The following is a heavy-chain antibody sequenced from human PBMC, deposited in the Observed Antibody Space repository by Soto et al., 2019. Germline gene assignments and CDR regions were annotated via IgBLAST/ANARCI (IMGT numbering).Heavy chain of an antibody. J-gene: IGHJ5*01. CDR3: ARDLIFDL. Sequence: QVQLVESGGGVVQPGRSLRLSCAASGFNFNSYAMQWARQAPGKGLEWVAVIAYDGSAKYYADSVKGRSTISRDQSKNTVFLQLDRLRPDDTGVYFCARDLIFDLWGRGALVIVSS. V-gene: IGHV3-30-3*01. CDR2: IAYDGSAK. CDR1: GFNFNSYA.